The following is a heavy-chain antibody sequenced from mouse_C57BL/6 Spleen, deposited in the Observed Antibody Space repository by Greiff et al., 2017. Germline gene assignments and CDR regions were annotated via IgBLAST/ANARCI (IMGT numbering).Heavy chain of an antibody. J-gene: IGHJ2*01. CDR1: GYTFTSYG. CDR3: ARAETTLYYFDY. CDR2: IYPRSGNT. D-gene: IGHD2-12*01. V-gene: IGHV1-81*01. Sequence: QVQLQQSGAELARPGASVKLSCKASGYTFTSYGISWVKQSTGQGLEWIGEIYPRSGNTYYNQKFKGKATLTADKSSSTAYMGLRSLTSEDSAVYFCARAETTLYYFDYWGQGTTLTVSS.